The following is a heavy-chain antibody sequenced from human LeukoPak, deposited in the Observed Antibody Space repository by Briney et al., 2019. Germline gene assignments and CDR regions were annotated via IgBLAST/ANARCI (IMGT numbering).Heavy chain of an antibody. V-gene: IGHV5-51*01. CDR1: GYTFTNYW. CDR2: IYPGDSDT. D-gene: IGHD3-3*01. J-gene: IGHJ4*02. CDR3: ARRGGDFWSGYSSLFFDY. Sequence: GESLKISCKASGYTFTNYWIGWVRQMPGKGLEWMGIIYPGDSDTRYSPSFRGQVIISADKSIRTAYLQWTSLKASDTAMYYCARRGGDFWSGYSSLFFDYWGQGTLITVSS.